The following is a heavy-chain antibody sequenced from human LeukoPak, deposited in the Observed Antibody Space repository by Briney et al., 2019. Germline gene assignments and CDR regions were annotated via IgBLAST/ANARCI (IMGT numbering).Heavy chain of an antibody. J-gene: IGHJ6*03. CDR3: ARERFDLSYYYYMDV. D-gene: IGHD3-10*01. Sequence: SETLSLTCTVSGGSISDTNYYWVWIRQPPGKGLEWIASLHYSGSTFYNPSLKSRVTTSIDTSKNQFSLRLSSVTAADTAVYYCARERFDLSYYYYMDVWGKGTAVTISS. CDR1: GGSISDTNYY. V-gene: IGHV4-39*07. CDR2: LHYSGST.